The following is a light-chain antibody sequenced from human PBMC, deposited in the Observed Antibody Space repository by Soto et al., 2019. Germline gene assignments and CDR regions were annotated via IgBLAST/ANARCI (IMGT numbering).Light chain of an antibody. J-gene: IGLJ1*01. V-gene: IGLV1-40*01. Sequence: QSVLTQPPSVSGAPGQGVTISCTGSSSNIGAGYHVHWYQQLPGTAPKLLIFAYNNRPSRVPDRFSASKSDTSASLAITGLQAEDEADYYCQSYDRSLSGSVFGTGTKLTVL. CDR2: AYN. CDR1: SSNIGAGYH. CDR3: QSYDRSLSGSV.